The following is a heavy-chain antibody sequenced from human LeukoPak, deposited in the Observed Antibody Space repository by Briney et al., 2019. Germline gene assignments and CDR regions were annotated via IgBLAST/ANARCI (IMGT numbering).Heavy chain of an antibody. V-gene: IGHV4-34*01. D-gene: IGHD1-26*01. CDR1: GGSFSGYY. Sequence: SETLSLTCAVYGGSFSGYYWSWIRQPPGKGLEWIGEINHSGSTNYNPSLKSRVTISVDTSKNQFSLKLSSVTAADTAVYYCARGRSAGSYQPSDYWGQGTLVTVSS. J-gene: IGHJ4*02. CDR2: INHSGST. CDR3: ARGRSAGSYQPSDY.